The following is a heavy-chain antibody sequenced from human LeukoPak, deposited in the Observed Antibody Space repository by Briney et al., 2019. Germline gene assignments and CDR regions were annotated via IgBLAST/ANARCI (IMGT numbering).Heavy chain of an antibody. Sequence: GRSLRLSCAASGFTFSSYGMHWDRQAPGKGLEWVAVISYDGSNKYYADSVKGRFTISRDNSKNTLYLQMNSLRAEDTADYYCAKEGGGSYYVDYYYGMDVWGQGTTVTVSS. D-gene: IGHD1-26*01. CDR3: AKEGGGSYYVDYYYGMDV. J-gene: IGHJ6*02. CDR2: ISYDGSNK. CDR1: GFTFSSYG. V-gene: IGHV3-30*18.